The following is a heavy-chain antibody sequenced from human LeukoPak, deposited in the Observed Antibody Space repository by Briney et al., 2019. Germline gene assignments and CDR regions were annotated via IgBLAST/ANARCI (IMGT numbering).Heavy chain of an antibody. J-gene: IGHJ4*02. Sequence: GGSLRLSCVASGFPFSSYSMIWACQAPGEGLEWLSYIRTDSGIIDYAASVKGRFTVSRDNAKTSLYLQMNSLRDEDTAVYYCARDHAFAFEYWGQGIQVTVSS. CDR2: IRTDSGII. CDR3: ARDHAFAFEY. V-gene: IGHV3-48*02. CDR1: GFPFSSYS.